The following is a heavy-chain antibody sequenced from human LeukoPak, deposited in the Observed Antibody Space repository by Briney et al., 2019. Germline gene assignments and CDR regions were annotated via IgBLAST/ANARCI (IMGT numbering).Heavy chain of an antibody. J-gene: IGHJ2*01. V-gene: IGHV1-18*01. CDR3: ARGVGATVPWYFDL. Sequence: ASVKVSCKASGGTFTSYGITWVRQAPGQGLEWMGWISAYNGNTNYAQKLQGRVTMTTDTSTSTAYMELRSLRSDDTAVYYCARGVGATVPWYFDLWGRGTLVTVSS. CDR1: GGTFTSYG. D-gene: IGHD1-26*01. CDR2: ISAYNGNT.